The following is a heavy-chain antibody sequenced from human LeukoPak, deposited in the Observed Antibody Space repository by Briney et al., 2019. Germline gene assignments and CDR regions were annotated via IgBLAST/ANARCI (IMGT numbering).Heavy chain of an antibody. J-gene: IGHJ4*02. CDR2: ISAYYGNT. D-gene: IGHD4-17*01. CDR1: GYTFYTYG. CDR3: ARGDYGDKFDY. Sequence: ASVKVSCKASGYTFYTYGISWVRQAPGQGLEWMGWISAYYGNTNYAQNTNYAQTLQGRVTMTTETSTSTAYMEVRSLRSDATAVYYCARGDYGDKFDYWGQGTLVTISS. V-gene: IGHV1-18*01.